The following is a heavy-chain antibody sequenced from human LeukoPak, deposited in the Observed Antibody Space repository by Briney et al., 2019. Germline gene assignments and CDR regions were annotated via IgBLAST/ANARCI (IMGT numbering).Heavy chain of an antibody. J-gene: IGHJ5*02. V-gene: IGHV3-53*01. Sequence: PGGSLRLSCTASGFMVTSNYMNWVRQAPGKGLEWVSVISSGGTTDYADSVKGRFTVSRDYVNEIVYLQMKSLRAEDTATYSRAREGGRNFGHRGWIDPWGQGTLVIVSS. CDR3: AREGGRNFGHRGWIDP. D-gene: IGHD3-16*01. CDR2: ISSGGTT. CDR1: GFMVTSNY.